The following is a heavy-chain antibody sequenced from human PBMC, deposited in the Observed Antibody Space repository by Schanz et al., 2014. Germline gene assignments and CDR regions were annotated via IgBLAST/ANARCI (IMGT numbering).Heavy chain of an antibody. D-gene: IGHD3-22*01. CDR2: ISGTGGDDT. J-gene: IGHJ4*02. Sequence: EVHLLESGGGLVQPGGSLRLSCAASGFSFGTYAMSWVRQAPGKGLLWVSSISGTGGDDTYYADSVKGRFTISRDNSKNTLFLQMNSLRVEDSAIYYCAKDISDTSGKDDYWGQGTPVTVSS. CDR1: GFSFGTYA. V-gene: IGHV3-23*01. CDR3: AKDISDTSGKDDY.